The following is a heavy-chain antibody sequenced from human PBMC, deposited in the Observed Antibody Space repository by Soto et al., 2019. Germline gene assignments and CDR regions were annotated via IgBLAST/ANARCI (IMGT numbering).Heavy chain of an antibody. Sequence: GSLRLSCAASGFTFSSYAMSWVRQAPGKGLEWVTAISGSGGSTYYADSVKGRFTISRDNSKNTLYLQMNSLRAEDTAVYYCAKSSRNYYFWSGYSPMAPYYYYGMDVWGQGTTVTVSS. J-gene: IGHJ6*02. CDR2: ISGSGGST. D-gene: IGHD3-3*01. CDR1: GFTFSSYA. V-gene: IGHV3-23*01. CDR3: AKSSRNYYFWSGYSPMAPYYYYGMDV.